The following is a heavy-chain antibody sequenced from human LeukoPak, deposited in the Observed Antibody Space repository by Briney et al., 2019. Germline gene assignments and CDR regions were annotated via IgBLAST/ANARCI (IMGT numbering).Heavy chain of an antibody. CDR1: GGTFSRYP. Sequence: SVKVSCKASGGTFSRYPISWVRQAPGQGLAWMGGIIPIFGTARYAQKFQGRVTNTADEYTSTANMELSSLRSEDTAVYYCAREDGNDGVTGYYGMDVCGKGTTVIVTS. V-gene: IGHV1-69*13. CDR3: AREDGNDGVTGYYGMDV. D-gene: IGHD1-1*01. J-gene: IGHJ6*04. CDR2: IIPIFGTA.